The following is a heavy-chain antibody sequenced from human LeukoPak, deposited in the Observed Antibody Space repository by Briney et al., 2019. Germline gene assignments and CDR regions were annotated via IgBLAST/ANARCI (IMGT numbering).Heavy chain of an antibody. CDR1: GFIFTTYS. J-gene: IGHJ4*02. D-gene: IGHD3-10*01. V-gene: IGHV3-21*01. Sequence: PGESLKISCAASGFIFTTYSVNWVRQAPGKGLEWVSSISSSSTYISYADSVEGRFTISRDNAKNSLYLQMNSLRAEDTALYYCARVFSGNYYSGFDYWGQGTLVTVSS. CDR2: ISSSSTYI. CDR3: ARVFSGNYYSGFDY.